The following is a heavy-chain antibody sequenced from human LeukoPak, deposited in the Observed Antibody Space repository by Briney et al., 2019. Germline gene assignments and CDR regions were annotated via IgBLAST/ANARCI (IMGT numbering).Heavy chain of an antibody. J-gene: IGHJ4*02. V-gene: IGHV3-30*04. D-gene: IGHD5-12*01. CDR2: ISHDGNSR. CDR3: AKDSLVATSHFDS. CDR1: GFSFYNLA. Sequence: GGSLRLSCATSGFSFYNLAFHWVRQAPGKGLEWVSLISHDGNSRKYADSVKGRFNVSRDNSKNTLYLQMNSLRSEDTAVYFCAKDSLVATSHFDSWGRGTLVTVSS.